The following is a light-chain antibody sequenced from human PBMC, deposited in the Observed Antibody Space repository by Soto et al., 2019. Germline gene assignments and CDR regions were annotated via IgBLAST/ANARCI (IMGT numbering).Light chain of an antibody. J-gene: IGKJ1*01. CDR2: GAS. V-gene: IGKV3-20*01. CDR3: QQYGSSPRT. Sequence: EIMFTPSPDTLSLSPGERATLSCMASQRVGSSHLGWYQQRHGQAPRLLVYGASNRATGIPDRFSGSGSGTDFTLTISRLEPEDFAVYYCQQYGSSPRTFGQGTKVELK. CDR1: QRVGSSH.